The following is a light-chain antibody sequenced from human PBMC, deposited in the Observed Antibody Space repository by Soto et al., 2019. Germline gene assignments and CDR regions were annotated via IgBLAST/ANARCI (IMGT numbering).Light chain of an antibody. V-gene: IGKV3-20*01. CDR1: QSVSSSY. Sequence: EIVLTQSPGTLSLSPGERATLSCRASQSVSSSYLAWYQQKPGQAPRLLIYGASSRATGIPDRFSGSGSGTDFTRTSSRLEPEDVAVDYCQQYGSSSTFGQGTNVEI. CDR2: GAS. J-gene: IGKJ1*01. CDR3: QQYGSSST.